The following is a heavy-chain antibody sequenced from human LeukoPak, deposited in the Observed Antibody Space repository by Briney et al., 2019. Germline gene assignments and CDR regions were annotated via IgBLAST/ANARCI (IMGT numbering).Heavy chain of an antibody. J-gene: IGHJ4*02. V-gene: IGHV3-21*01. CDR3: ARYSGTYRDY. Sequence: GGSLRLSCAVSGFTFSRHNMNWVRQIPGKGLEWVSSITSGSSNIFYADSVTGRFTISRDNAKNSLYLQMNSLRREDTAVYYCARYSGTYRDYWGQGTLVAVSS. CDR1: GFTFSRHN. D-gene: IGHD1-26*01. CDR2: ITSGSSNI.